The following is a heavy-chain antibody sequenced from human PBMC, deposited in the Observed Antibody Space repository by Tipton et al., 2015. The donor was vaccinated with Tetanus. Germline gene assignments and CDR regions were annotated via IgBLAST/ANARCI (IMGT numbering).Heavy chain of an antibody. CDR1: GFIFSSYG. J-gene: IGHJ4*02. V-gene: IGHV3-33*01. D-gene: IGHD2-15*01. CDR2: SWYDGTDK. Sequence: SLRLSCAASGFIFSSYGIHWVRQAPGKGLEWVAVSWYDGTDKYYADSGKGRFTISRDNSKNTLYLQMNSLRAEDTAVYYCAREAAWGGGRCFSGDFDNRGQGTQVAVSS. CDR3: AREAAWGGGRCFSGDFDN.